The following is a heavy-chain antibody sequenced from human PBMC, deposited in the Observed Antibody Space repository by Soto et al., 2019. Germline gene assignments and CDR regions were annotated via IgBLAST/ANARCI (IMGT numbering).Heavy chain of an antibody. CDR2: IFYSGST. Sequence: SETLSLTCSVSGGSISGPYWTWIRQSPGKGLEWIGYIFYSGSTKYNPSLKSRVTISVDTSKNQFSLKMSSVTAGDTAVYYCARVGSSGWSPDYWGRGTLVTVSS. D-gene: IGHD6-19*01. CDR3: ARVGSSGWSPDY. CDR1: GGSISGPY. V-gene: IGHV4-59*11. J-gene: IGHJ4*02.